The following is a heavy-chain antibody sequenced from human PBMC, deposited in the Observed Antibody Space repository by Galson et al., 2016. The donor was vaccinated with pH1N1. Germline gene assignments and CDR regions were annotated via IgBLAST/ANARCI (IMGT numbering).Heavy chain of an antibody. CDR3: ARVRSSGYNDALQFVD. CDR1: GLTFSVFA. CDR2: IPSSGDNI. Sequence: SLRLSCAASGLTFSVFAMHWVRQAPGEGLEWVAVIPSSGDNIFYADSVKGRFTISRDSSKNTLYLQMSNLRPEDTAFYYCARVRSSGYNDALQFVDWGQGTLVTVSS. V-gene: IGHV3-30-3*01. D-gene: IGHD5-12*01. J-gene: IGHJ4*02.